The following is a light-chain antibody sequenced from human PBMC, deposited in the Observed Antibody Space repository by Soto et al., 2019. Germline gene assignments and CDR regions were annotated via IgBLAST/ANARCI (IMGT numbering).Light chain of an antibody. CDR1: QGISSY. CDR3: QHYYMYPWT. J-gene: IGKJ1*01. V-gene: IGKV1-8*01. Sequence: AIRMTQSPSSFSASTGDRVTITCRASQGISSYLAWYQQKPGKAPKLLIYAASTLQSGFPSRVSGSGSGTDFTLPISCLPYEDFATYYYQHYYMYPWTFGEGTKGEMK. CDR2: AAS.